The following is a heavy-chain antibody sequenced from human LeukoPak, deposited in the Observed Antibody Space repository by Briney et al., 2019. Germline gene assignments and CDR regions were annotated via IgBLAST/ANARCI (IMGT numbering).Heavy chain of an antibody. Sequence: GGSLRLSCAASGFTFSSHSMNWVRQAPGKGLGWVSSLSGSSNYIYYADSVRGRFTISRDNAKNSLYLQMNSLRDEDTAVYYCARDAREYGSGSYYPDYWGQGTLVTVSS. J-gene: IGHJ4*02. CDR2: LSGSSNYI. CDR3: ARDAREYGSGSYYPDY. D-gene: IGHD3-10*01. CDR1: GFTFSSHS. V-gene: IGHV3-21*01.